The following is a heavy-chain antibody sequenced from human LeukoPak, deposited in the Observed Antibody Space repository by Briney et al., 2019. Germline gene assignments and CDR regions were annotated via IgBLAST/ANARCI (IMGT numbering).Heavy chain of an antibody. Sequence: GSLRLSCAASGFTFSGYWMHWVRQAPGKGLEWVSRINIDGATTNYADSVKGRFTISRDNAKNTLHLQMNSLRADDTAVYYCVRGAVGTGVWFDPWGQGTLVTVSS. V-gene: IGHV3-74*01. CDR3: VRGAVGTGVWFDP. D-gene: IGHD1-26*01. CDR2: INIDGATT. CDR1: GFTFSGYW. J-gene: IGHJ5*02.